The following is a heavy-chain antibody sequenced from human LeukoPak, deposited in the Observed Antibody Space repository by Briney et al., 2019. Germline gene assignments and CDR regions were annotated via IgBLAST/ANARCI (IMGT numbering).Heavy chain of an antibody. CDR1: GGSISSYY. J-gene: IGHJ3*02. CDR2: IYYSGST. Sequence: SETLSLTCTVSGGSISSYYWSWIRQPPGKGLEWIGYIYYSGSTNYNPSLKSRVTISVDTSKNQFSLKLSSVTAADTAVYYCATGDYGDDDAFDIWGQGTMVTVSS. D-gene: IGHD4-17*01. CDR3: ATGDYGDDDAFDI. V-gene: IGHV4-59*01.